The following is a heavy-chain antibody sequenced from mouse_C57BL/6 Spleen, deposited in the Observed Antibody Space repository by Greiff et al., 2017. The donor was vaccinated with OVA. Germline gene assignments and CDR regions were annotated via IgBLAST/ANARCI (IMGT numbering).Heavy chain of an antibody. CDR2: IDPSDSYT. CDR1: GYTFTSYW. Sequence: QVQLQQPGAELVKPGASVKLSCKASGYTFTSYWMQWVKQRPGQGLEWIGEIDPSDSYTNYNQKFKGKATLTVDTSSSTAYMQLRSLTSEDSAVYYCARRMVTTDYYAMDYWGQGTSVTVSS. V-gene: IGHV1-50*01. D-gene: IGHD2-2*01. CDR3: ARRMVTTDYYAMDY. J-gene: IGHJ4*01.